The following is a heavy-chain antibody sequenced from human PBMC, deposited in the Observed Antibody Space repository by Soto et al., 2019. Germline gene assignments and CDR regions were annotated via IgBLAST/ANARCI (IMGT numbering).Heavy chain of an antibody. Sequence: GVLRLSCAASGFTFNFYAMAWVRQAPGKGLEWVSGISVNGRTNYADSVKGRFTISRDNSKNMVFLQMDTLRAEDTALYYCTKAGGWYYYDSSGPPDASHVWGQGTMVTVSS. D-gene: IGHD3-22*01. V-gene: IGHV3-23*01. CDR2: ISVNGRT. J-gene: IGHJ3*01. CDR1: GFTFNFYA. CDR3: TKAGGWYYYDSSGPPDASHV.